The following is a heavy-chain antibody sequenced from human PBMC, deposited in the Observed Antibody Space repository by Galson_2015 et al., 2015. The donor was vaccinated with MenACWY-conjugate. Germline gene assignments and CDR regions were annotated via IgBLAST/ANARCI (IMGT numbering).Heavy chain of an antibody. V-gene: IGHV1-18*01. CDR1: GYTFTSYG. CDR3: ARIWTMVRGVEPAYFDY. D-gene: IGHD3-10*01. J-gene: IGHJ4*02. CDR2: ISAYNGNT. Sequence: QSGAEVKKPGESLTISCKASGYTFTSYGISWVRQAPGQGLEWMGWISAYNGNTNYAQKLQGRVTMTTDTSTSTAYMELRSLRSDDTAVYYCARIWTMVRGVEPAYFDYWGQGTLVTVSS.